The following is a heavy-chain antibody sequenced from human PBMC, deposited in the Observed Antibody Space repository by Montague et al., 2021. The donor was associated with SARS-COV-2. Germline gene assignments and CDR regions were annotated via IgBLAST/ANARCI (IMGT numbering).Heavy chain of an antibody. CDR3: AGTYYDFWSGFIHYYYMDV. CDR2: IYYSGGT. J-gene: IGHJ6*03. D-gene: IGHD3-3*01. Sequence: SETLSLTCTVSGGSISSYYWSWIRQPPGKGLEWIGYIYYSGGTNYNPSLKSRVTISVDTSKSQFSLKLSSVTAADTAVYYCAGTYYDFWSGFIHYYYMDVWGKGTTVTVSS. CDR1: GGSISSYY. V-gene: IGHV4-59*01.